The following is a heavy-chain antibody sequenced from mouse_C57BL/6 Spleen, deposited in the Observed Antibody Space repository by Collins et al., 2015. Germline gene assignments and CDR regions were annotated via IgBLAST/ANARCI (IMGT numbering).Heavy chain of an antibody. D-gene: IGHD3-2*02. J-gene: IGHJ2*01. CDR3: ARRSSGYPYYFDY. CDR2: IDPSDSET. Sequence: QVQLQQPGAELVRPGSSVKLSCKASGYTFTSYWMHWVKQRPIQGLEWIGNIDPSDSETHYNQKFKGKATLAADKSSSTAYMQLSSLTSEDSAVYYCARRSSGYPYYFDYWGQGTTLTVSS. V-gene: IGHV1-52*01. CDR1: GYTFTSYW.